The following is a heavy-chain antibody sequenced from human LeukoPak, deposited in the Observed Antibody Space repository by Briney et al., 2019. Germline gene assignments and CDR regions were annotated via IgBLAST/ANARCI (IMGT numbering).Heavy chain of an antibody. D-gene: IGHD2-8*02. Sequence: SVKVSCKASGGTFSSYAISWVRQAPGQGLEWMGGIIPIFGTANYAQKFQGRVTITTDESTSTAYMELSSLRSEDTAVYYCAQDLRDDTGLGAFDIWGQGTMVTVSS. J-gene: IGHJ3*02. CDR2: IIPIFGTA. CDR3: AQDLRDDTGLGAFDI. V-gene: IGHV1-69*05. CDR1: GGTFSSYA.